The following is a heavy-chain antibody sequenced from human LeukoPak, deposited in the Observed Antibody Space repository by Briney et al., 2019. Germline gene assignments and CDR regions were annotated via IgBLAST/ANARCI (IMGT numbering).Heavy chain of an antibody. V-gene: IGHV3-74*01. D-gene: IGHD2-15*01. CDR1: GFTFSTYW. CDR3: ATELRESGASSRNAFDI. J-gene: IGHJ3*02. CDR2: INSDGSYT. Sequence: PGGSLRLSCTASGFTFSTYWMHWVSQAPGKGLVWVSLINSDGSYTDFADSVKGRFTISRDNAQSTLYLQMNSLRVEDTAVYYCATELRESGASSRNAFDIWGQGTVVSVSS.